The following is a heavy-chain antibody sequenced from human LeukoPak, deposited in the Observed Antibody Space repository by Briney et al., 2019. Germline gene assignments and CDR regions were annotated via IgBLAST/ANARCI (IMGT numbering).Heavy chain of an antibody. CDR1: GYTFSDYY. CDR3: ATAVGLGGYSGYDPHLDY. J-gene: IGHJ4*02. CDR2: INPNSGGI. D-gene: IGHD5-12*01. V-gene: IGHV1-2*02. Sequence: GASVTVSCKAAGYTFSDYYMHWVRQAPGQGLEWMGWINPNSGGINYAQKFQGRVTMTRDTSISTAYLELSRLRSDDTAVYYCATAVGLGGYSGYDPHLDYWGQGTLVTVSS.